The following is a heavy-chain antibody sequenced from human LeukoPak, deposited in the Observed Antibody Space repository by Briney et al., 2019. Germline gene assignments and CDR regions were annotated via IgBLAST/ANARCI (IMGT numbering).Heavy chain of an antibody. V-gene: IGHV3-66*01. Sequence: PGGSLRLSCAVSGFNVSSNYLNWVRQAPGKGPEWVSVIYSGGSTYYADSVKGRFTISRDNSKNTLYLQMNSLRAEDTAVHHCARVDSRTAQFDYWGQGTLVTVSS. J-gene: IGHJ4*02. CDR1: GFNVSSNY. D-gene: IGHD6-13*01. CDR3: ARVDSRTAQFDY. CDR2: IYSGGST.